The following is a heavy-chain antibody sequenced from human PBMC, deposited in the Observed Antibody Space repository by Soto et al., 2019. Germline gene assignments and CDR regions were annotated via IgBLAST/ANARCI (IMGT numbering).Heavy chain of an antibody. CDR3: ARDKIAAYYYYGMDV. V-gene: IGHV3-21*01. CDR1: GFTFSSYS. D-gene: IGHD6-13*01. Sequence: GGSLRLSCAASGFTFSSYSMNWVRQAPGKGLEWVSSISSSSSYIYYADSVKGRFTISRDNAKNSLYLQMNSLRAEDTAMYYCARDKIAAYYYYGMDVWGQGTTVTVSS. CDR2: ISSSSSYI. J-gene: IGHJ6*02.